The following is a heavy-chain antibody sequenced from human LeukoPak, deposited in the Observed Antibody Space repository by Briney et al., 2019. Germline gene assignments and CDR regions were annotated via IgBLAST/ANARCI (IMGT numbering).Heavy chain of an antibody. V-gene: IGHV4-34*01. Sequence: SETLSLTCAVYGGSFSGYYWSWIRQPPGKGLEWIGEINHSGSTNYNPSLKSRVTISVDTSKNQFSLKLSSVTAADTAVYYCASGGGFVVVPAAIDFSLDYWGQGTLVTVSS. D-gene: IGHD2-2*01. J-gene: IGHJ4*02. CDR3: ASGGGFVVVPAAIDFSLDY. CDR2: INHSGST. CDR1: GGSFSGYY.